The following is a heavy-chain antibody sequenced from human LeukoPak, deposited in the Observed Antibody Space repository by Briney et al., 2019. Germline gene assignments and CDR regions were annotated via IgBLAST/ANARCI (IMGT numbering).Heavy chain of an antibody. V-gene: IGHV1-2*02. J-gene: IGHJ4*02. Sequence: ASVKVSCKASGYTFTGYYMHWVRQAPGQGLEWMGWINSNNGGTKYAQKFQGRVTMTRDTSISTAYMELSSLRSDDTAVYYCARVFRNSGSYSGYWGQGTLVTVSS. CDR3: ARVFRNSGSYSGY. CDR2: INSNNGGT. CDR1: GYTFTGYY. D-gene: IGHD1-26*01.